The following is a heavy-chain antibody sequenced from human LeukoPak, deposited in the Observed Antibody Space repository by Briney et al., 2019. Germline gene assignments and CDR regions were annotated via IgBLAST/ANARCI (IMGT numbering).Heavy chain of an antibody. CDR1: GVSISSYY. D-gene: IGHD6-13*01. V-gene: IGHV4-59*01. J-gene: IGHJ6*02. CDR2: IYYSGST. Sequence: SETLSLTCTVSGVSISSYYWSWIRQPPGKGLEWIGYIYYSGSTNYNPSLKSRVTISVDTSKNQFSLKLSSVTAADTAVYYCARHFSGSWPYYYYYGMDVWGQGTTVTVSS. CDR3: ARHFSGSWPYYYYYGMDV.